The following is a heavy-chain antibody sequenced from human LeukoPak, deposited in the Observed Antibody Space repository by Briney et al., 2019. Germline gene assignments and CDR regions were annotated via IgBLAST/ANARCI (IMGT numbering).Heavy chain of an antibody. CDR3: ANTLLWGYNWFDP. J-gene: IGHJ5*02. V-gene: IGHV3-23*01. CDR1: GFTFSSYA. D-gene: IGHD2-15*01. CDR2: IYNNGGNT. Sequence: PGGSLRLSCAASGFTFSSYAMRCVRQAPGKTLEWVSTIYNNGGNTYYADSVKGRFTISRDNSKNTLYLQMDCLRAEDTAVYYCANTLLWGYNWFDPWGQGTLVTVSS.